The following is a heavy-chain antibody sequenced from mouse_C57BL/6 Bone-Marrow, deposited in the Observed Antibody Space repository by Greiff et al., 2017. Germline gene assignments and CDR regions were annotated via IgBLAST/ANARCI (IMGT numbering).Heavy chain of an antibody. D-gene: IGHD1-1*01. CDR1: GFNIKDDY. J-gene: IGHJ2*01. V-gene: IGHV14-4*01. CDR2: IDPENGDT. Sequence: EVQLQQSGAELVRPGASVKLSCTASGFNIKDDYMHWVKQRPEQGLEWIGWIDPENGDTEYASKFQGKATITADTSSNTAYLQLSSLTSEDTAVYYCTTLYYYGSSSYDFDYWGQGTTLTVSS. CDR3: TTLYYYGSSSYDFDY.